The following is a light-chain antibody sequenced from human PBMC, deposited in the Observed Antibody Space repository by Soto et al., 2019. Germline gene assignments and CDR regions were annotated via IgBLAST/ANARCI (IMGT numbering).Light chain of an antibody. V-gene: IGKV3-11*01. Sequence: EIVLTQSPATLSLSPGERATLSCRASQSVSSYLAWYQQKPGQAPRLLIYDASNRATGIPARFSGSGSGTDFTLTIISLEPEDFAVYYCQQPYTIGHGTKLEIK. CDR3: QQPYT. CDR1: QSVSSY. CDR2: DAS. J-gene: IGKJ2*01.